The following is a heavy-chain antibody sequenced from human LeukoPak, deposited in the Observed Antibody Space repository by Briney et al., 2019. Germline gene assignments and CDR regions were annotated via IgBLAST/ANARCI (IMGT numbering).Heavy chain of an antibody. D-gene: IGHD6-6*01. CDR3: AKGSSIAAQEAGFDY. J-gene: IGHJ4*02. CDR1: GFTFSTYS. Sequence: GGSLRLSCAASGFTFSTYSMSWVRQAPGKGPEWVSAISGSGGSTYYADSVKGRFTISRDNSKNTLYLQMNSLRAEDTAVYYCAKGSSIAAQEAGFDYWGQGTLVTVSS. CDR2: ISGSGGST. V-gene: IGHV3-23*01.